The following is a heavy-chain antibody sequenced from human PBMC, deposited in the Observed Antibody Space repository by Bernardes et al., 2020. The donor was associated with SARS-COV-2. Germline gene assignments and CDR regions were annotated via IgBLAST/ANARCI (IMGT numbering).Heavy chain of an antibody. CDR1: GFTLSSYS. J-gene: IGHJ4*02. CDR3: GRFLEWSSPDY. D-gene: IGHD3-3*01. CDR2: ISSSSTYI. V-gene: IGHV3-21*01. Sequence: GGSLRLSCAASGFTLSSYSMNWVRQAPGKGLEWVSSISSSSTYISYADSVKGRFTISRDNAKNSLYLQMNSLRAEDTAMYYCGRFLEWSSPDYWGQGTLVTVSS.